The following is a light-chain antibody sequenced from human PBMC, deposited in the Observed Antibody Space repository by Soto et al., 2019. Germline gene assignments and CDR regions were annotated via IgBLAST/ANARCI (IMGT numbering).Light chain of an antibody. CDR1: QSISSW. CDR2: KAS. J-gene: IGKJ1*01. Sequence: DIQMTQSPSTLSASVGDRVTITCRASQSISSWLAWYQQKPGKAPKLLIYKASSLESGVSSRFSGSGSGTEFTLNISSLQPDDFATYYCQQYNSYPRPFGQGTKVEIK. V-gene: IGKV1-5*03. CDR3: QQYNSYPRP.